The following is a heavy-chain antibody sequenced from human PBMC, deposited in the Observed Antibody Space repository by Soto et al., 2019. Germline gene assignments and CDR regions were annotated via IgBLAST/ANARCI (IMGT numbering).Heavy chain of an antibody. D-gene: IGHD2-15*01. J-gene: IGHJ5*02. CDR3: GTGAVVPAYPNWVDT. CDR1: GGSVTAYT. V-gene: IGHV1-69*12. Sequence: QVQLVQSGAELKKPGSSVKVSCKASGGSVTAYTINWVRQAPGQGLEWIGAFIPIFPTPNYAQKFQVRVTIAAAAPTNTASMELNTLTSDDAAVYYCGTGAVVPAYPNWVDTWGQGTLVTVSS. CDR2: FIPIFPTP.